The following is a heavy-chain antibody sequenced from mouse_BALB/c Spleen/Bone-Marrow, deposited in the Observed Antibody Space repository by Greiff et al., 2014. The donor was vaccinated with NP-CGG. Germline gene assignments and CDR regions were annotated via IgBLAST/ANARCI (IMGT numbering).Heavy chain of an antibody. Sequence: EVQLQESGGRLVQPGGSLRLSRATSGFSFTDYYMRWVRQPPGKALEWLGFIRNKANGYTTEYSASVKGRFTISRDNSQSILYLQMNTLRAEDSATYDCARDIYGRDYWGQGTTLTVSS. CDR1: GFSFTDYY. D-gene: IGHD1-1*01. V-gene: IGHV7-3*02. CDR2: IRNKANGYTT. J-gene: IGHJ2*01. CDR3: ARDIYGRDY.